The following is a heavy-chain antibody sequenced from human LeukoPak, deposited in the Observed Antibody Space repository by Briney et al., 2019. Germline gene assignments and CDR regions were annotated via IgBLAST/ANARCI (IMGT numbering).Heavy chain of an antibody. CDR1: GGSISSYY. V-gene: IGHV4-4*07. D-gene: IGHD2-2*01. CDR3: ARESLGYCSSTSCQRGGYFDY. CDR2: IYTSGST. J-gene: IGHJ4*02. Sequence: PSETLSLTCTVSGGSISSYYWSWIRQPAGKGLEWIGRIYTSGSTNYNPSLKSRVTMSVDTPKNQFSLKLSSVTAADTAVYYCARESLGYCSSTSCQRGGYFDYWGQGTLVTVSS.